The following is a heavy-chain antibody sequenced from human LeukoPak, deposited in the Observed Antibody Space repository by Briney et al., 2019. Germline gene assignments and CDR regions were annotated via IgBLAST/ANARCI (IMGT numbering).Heavy chain of an antibody. V-gene: IGHV3-64D*06. CDR3: VRGTGY. Sequence: GGSLRLSCSVSGFTFSTYVMHWVRQAPGKGLEYVSAISSNGDNTYYADAVKGRFTISRDNSKNTLYLQMSSLRADDTAVYYCVRGTGYWGQGTLVTVSS. CDR2: ISSNGDNT. J-gene: IGHJ4*02. CDR1: GFTFSTYV.